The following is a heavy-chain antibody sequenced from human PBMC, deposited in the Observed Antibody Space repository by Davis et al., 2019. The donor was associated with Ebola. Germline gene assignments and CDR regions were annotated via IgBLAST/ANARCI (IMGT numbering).Heavy chain of an antibody. V-gene: IGHV4-38-2*02. CDR3: ARANPLYYYDSSGYYGSRSGGFDY. D-gene: IGHD3-22*01. CDR1: GYSISSGYY. CDR2: IYYSGST. Sequence: MPSETLSLTCTVSGYSISSGYYWGWIRQPPGKGLEWIGSIYYSGSTYYNPSLKSRVTISVDTSKNQFSLKLSSVTAADTAVYYCARANPLYYYDSSGYYGSRSGGFDYWGQGTLVTVSS. J-gene: IGHJ4*02.